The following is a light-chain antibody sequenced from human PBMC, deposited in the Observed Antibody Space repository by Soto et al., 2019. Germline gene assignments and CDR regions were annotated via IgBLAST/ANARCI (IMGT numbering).Light chain of an antibody. CDR3: MQVRQSPPLT. J-gene: IGKJ5*01. V-gene: IGKV2-28*01. Sequence: AVTQKPKFLPATPGETSSMSSRASQSLLHSNGKNYLDWYLQRPGQSPQLLIYLGSNRASGVPDRFSGSGSGTDFTLKISRVEAEDVGVYYCMQVRQSPPLTFGQGTRL. CDR2: LGS. CDR1: QSLLHSNGKNY.